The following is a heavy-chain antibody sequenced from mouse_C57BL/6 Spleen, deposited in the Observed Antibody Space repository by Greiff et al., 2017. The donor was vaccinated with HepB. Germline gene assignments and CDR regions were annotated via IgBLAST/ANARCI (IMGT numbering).Heavy chain of an antibody. J-gene: IGHJ2*01. CDR2: IDPSDSYT. Sequence: QVQLKQPGAELVMPGASVKLSCKASGYTFTSYWMHWVKQRPGLGLEWIGEIDPSDSYTNYNQKFKGKSTLTVDKSSSTAYMQLSSLTSEDSAVYYCASGTGTFDYWGQGTTLTVSS. CDR1: GYTFTSYW. D-gene: IGHD4-1*01. CDR3: ASGTGTFDY. V-gene: IGHV1-69*01.